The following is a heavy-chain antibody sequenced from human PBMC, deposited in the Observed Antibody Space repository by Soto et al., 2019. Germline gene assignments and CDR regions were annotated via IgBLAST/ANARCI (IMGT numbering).Heavy chain of an antibody. CDR1: GFTVSSNY. Sequence: GGSLRLSCAASGFTVSSNYMSWVRQAPGKGLEWVSVIYSGGSTYYADSVKGRFTISRDNSKNTLYLQMNSLRAEDTAVDYCARVYVGELAYYYYYMDVWGKGTTVTVSS. CDR2: IYSGGST. D-gene: IGHD3-16*01. J-gene: IGHJ6*03. V-gene: IGHV3-66*01. CDR3: ARVYVGELAYYYYYMDV.